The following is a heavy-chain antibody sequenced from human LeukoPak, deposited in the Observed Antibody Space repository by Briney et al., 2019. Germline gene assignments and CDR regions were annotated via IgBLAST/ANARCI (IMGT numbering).Heavy chain of an antibody. D-gene: IGHD6-19*01. V-gene: IGHV4-59*08. Sequence: PSETLSLTCTVPGGSISRYCWSWIRQPPGEGLEWVGYIYYSGSTNYNPSPKSRVTISVDTSKNQFSLKLSSVTAADTAVYYCARGTIAVAGLFDYWGQGTLVTVSS. CDR1: GGSISRYC. CDR2: IYYSGST. CDR3: ARGTIAVAGLFDY. J-gene: IGHJ4*02.